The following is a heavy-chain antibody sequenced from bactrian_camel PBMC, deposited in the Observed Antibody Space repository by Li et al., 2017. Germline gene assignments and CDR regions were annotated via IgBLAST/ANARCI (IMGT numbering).Heavy chain of an antibody. V-gene: IGHV3S63*01. D-gene: IGHD1*01. J-gene: IGHJ4*01. Sequence: ESGRGSVQAGESLTLSCTVSGACMGWFRQAPGKEREAVARISVGGDVTYYLDSVKGRFTISRDNAKETLYLQMNSLKTKDAAVYYCAADPFGGAAERSVLGFAFHYWGQGTQVTVS. CDR3: AADPFGGAAERSVLGFAFHY. CDR1: GAC. CDR2: ISVGGDVT.